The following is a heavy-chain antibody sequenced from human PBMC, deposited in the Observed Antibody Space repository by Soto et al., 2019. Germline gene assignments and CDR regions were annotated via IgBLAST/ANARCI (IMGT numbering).Heavy chain of an antibody. CDR2: IYHSGSP. CDR1: GGSISSGGYS. V-gene: IGHV4-30-2*01. CDR3: ARGGATRYFDC. Sequence: QLQLQESGSGLVKPSQTLSLTCTVSGGSISSGGYSWSWIRQPPGKGLEWIGYIYHSGSPYYNPSLNSXGTXSXVTSKNQFSLKLNSVTAADTAVYYCARGGATRYFDCWGQGTLVTVSS. D-gene: IGHD5-12*01. J-gene: IGHJ4*02.